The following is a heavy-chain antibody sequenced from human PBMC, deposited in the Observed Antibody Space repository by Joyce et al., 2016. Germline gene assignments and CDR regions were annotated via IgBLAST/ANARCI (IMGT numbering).Heavy chain of an antibody. D-gene: IGHD3-3*02. CDR1: GFTVSVNY. CDR2: IYSGGST. Sequence: EVQLVESGGGLIQPGGSLRLSCAASGFTVSVNYMIWVSQAPGKGMELVSVIYSGGSTYYADSVKGRFTSSRDNSKNTLDLQMNSLRAEDTAVYYCASQYQHRYYYYGMDVWGQGTTVTVSS. CDR3: ASQYQHRYYYYGMDV. J-gene: IGHJ6*02. V-gene: IGHV3-53*01.